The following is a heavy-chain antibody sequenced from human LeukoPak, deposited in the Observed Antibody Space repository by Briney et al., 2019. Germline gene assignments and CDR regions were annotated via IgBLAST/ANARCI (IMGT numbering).Heavy chain of an antibody. CDR2: IWYDGSNK. D-gene: IGHD6-13*01. J-gene: IGHJ4*02. CDR1: GFTFSSYG. Sequence: GRSLRLSCAASGFTFSSYGMHWDRQAPGKGLEWVAVIWYDGSNKYYADSVKGRFTISRDNSKNTLYLQMNSLRAEDTALYYCARWDIPTADIDYWGQGTLVTVSS. V-gene: IGHV3-33*01. CDR3: ARWDIPTADIDY.